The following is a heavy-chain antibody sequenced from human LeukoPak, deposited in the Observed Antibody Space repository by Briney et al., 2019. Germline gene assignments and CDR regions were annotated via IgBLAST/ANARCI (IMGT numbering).Heavy chain of an antibody. Sequence: PGGSLRLSCAASGFTFSDYWMHWVRQAPGKGLVWASRIKFDGSSTDYADSVKGRFTISRDNARSTLYLQMNSLRVEDTAVYYCARSWSGRYDYWGQGTLVTVSS. D-gene: IGHD1-26*01. CDR2: IKFDGSST. J-gene: IGHJ4*02. V-gene: IGHV3-74*01. CDR3: ARSWSGRYDY. CDR1: GFTFSDYW.